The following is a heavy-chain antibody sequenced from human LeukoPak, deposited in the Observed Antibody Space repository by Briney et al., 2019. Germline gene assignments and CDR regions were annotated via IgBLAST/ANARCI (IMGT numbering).Heavy chain of an antibody. D-gene: IGHD5-18*01. CDR2: IIPIFGTA. Sequence: SVKVSCKASGYTFTGYYMHWVRQAPGQGLEWMGGIIPIFGTANYAQKFQGIVTITADESTSTAYMELSSLRSEDTAVYYCARGYSYGPGDYYYMDVWGKGTTVTVSS. CDR1: GYTFTGYY. V-gene: IGHV1-69*13. CDR3: ARGYSYGPGDYYYMDV. J-gene: IGHJ6*03.